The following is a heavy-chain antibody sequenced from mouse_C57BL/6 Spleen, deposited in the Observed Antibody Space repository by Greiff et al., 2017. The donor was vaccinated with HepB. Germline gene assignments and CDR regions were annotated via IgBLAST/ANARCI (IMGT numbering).Heavy chain of an antibody. V-gene: IGHV1-52*01. CDR2: IDPSDSET. D-gene: IGHD2-1*01. J-gene: IGHJ2*01. CDR1: GYTFTSYW. CDR3: ARSDGNYYFDY. Sequence: VQLQESGAELVRPGSSVKLSCKASGYTFTSYWMHWVKQRPIQGLEWIGNIDPSDSETHYNQKFKDKATLTVDKSSSTAYMQLSSLTSEDSAVYYCARSDGNYYFDYWGQGTTLTVSS.